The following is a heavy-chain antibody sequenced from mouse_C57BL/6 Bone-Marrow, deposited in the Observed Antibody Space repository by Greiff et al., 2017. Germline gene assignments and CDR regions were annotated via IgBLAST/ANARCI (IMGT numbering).Heavy chain of an antibody. CDR1: GYTFTSYW. Sequence: QVQLKESGAELVKPGASVKLSCKASGYTFTSYWMHWVKQRPGRGLEWIGRIDPNSGGTKYNEKFKSKATLTVDKPSSTAYMQLSSLTSEDSAVYYCARGTVVVNWYFDVWGTGTTVTVSS. V-gene: IGHV1-72*01. D-gene: IGHD1-1*01. CDR3: ARGTVVVNWYFDV. CDR2: IDPNSGGT. J-gene: IGHJ1*03.